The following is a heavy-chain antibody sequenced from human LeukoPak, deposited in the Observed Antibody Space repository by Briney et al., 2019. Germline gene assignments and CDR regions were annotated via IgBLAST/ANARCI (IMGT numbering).Heavy chain of an antibody. V-gene: IGHV3-7*01. J-gene: IGHJ4*02. CDR2: IKQDGSER. D-gene: IGHD2-21*02. CDR3: ARGPATELDY. Sequence: GGSLRLSCAASGFTFSTYWMSWVRQAPGRGLEWVANIKQDGSERYYMDSVKGRFTVSRDNAKNSLYLQMNSLRAEDTAVYYCARGPATELDYWGQGTLVTVSS. CDR1: GFTFSTYW.